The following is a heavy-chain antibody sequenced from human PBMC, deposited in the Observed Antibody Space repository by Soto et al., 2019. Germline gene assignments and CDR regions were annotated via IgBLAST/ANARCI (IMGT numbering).Heavy chain of an antibody. J-gene: IGHJ6*02. CDR3: ARSPPPTYYYYYYGMDV. Sequence: GGSLRLSCAASGFTFSSYWMHWVRQAPGKGLVWVSRINSDGSSTSYADSVKGRFTISRDNAKNTLYLQMNSLRAEDTAVYYCARSPPPTYYYYYYGMDVWGQGTTVTVSS. CDR1: GFTFSSYW. V-gene: IGHV3-74*01. CDR2: INSDGSST.